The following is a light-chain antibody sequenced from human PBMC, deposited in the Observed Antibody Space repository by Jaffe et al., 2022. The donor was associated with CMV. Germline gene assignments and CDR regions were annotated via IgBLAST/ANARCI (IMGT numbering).Light chain of an antibody. CDR2: GAS. CDR1: QNIASY. CDR3: QQSYSLPWT. V-gene: IGKV1-39*01. Sequence: DIQMTQSPSSLSASVGDRVTITCRTSQNIASYLNWYQQKPGEAPRLLIFGASSLRSGVPLRFSGSGSGTDFTLTIRGLQPEDFATYSCQQSYSLPWTFGQGTKVEIK. J-gene: IGKJ1*01.